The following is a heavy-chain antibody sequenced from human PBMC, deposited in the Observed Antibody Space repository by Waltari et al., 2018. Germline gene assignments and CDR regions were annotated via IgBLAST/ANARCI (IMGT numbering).Heavy chain of an antibody. V-gene: IGHV3-23*03. D-gene: IGHD7-27*01. CDR3: AKGLGPYYYYMDV. CDR2: IYSGGST. CDR1: GFTFSSYA. J-gene: IGHJ6*03. Sequence: EVQLLESGGGLVQPGGSLRLSCAASGFTFSSYAMSWVRQAPGKGLELVSVIYSGGSTYYADSVKGRFTISRDNSKNTLYLQMNSLRAEDTAVYYCAKGLGPYYYYMDVWGKGTTVTVSS.